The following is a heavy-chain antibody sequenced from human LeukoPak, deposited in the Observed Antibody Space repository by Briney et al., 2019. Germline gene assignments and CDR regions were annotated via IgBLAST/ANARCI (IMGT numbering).Heavy chain of an antibody. CDR3: AIQMTMIVVVPYFDY. V-gene: IGHV3-11*01. CDR1: GFTFQVYY. J-gene: IGHJ4*02. D-gene: IGHD3-22*01. Sequence: PGGSLRLSCEASGFTFQVYYMIWIRQAPGKGLEGVSFISSNGSTKYYADSVGGRFTLSRDNAKNSVYLYMNSLREDDTAVYYCAIQMTMIVVVPYFDYWGQGIPVTVSP. CDR2: ISSNGSTK.